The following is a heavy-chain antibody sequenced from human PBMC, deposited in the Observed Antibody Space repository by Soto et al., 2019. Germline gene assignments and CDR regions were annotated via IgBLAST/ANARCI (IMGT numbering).Heavy chain of an antibody. V-gene: IGHV3-33*01. D-gene: IGHD1-26*01. CDR3: ARGYGNIWEGGH. CDR2: IWFDGGNK. J-gene: IGHJ4*02. Sequence: QVQLVESGGGVVQPGTSLRLSCVASGFRFESYAMHWVRQAPGKGLEWVAVIWFDGGNKYYADSVKGRLTISRDNSKNTVYLQMNSLTVEDTAVYYCARGYGNIWEGGHWGQGTLVTVSS. CDR1: GFRFESYA.